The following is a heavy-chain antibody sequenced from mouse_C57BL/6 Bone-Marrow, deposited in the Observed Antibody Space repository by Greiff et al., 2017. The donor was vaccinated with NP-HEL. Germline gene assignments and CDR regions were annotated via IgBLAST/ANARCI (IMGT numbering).Heavy chain of an antibody. V-gene: IGHV5-16*01. J-gene: IGHJ4*01. Sequence: EVMLVESEGGLVQPGSSMKLSCTASGFTFSDYYMAWVRQVPEKGLEWVANINYDGSSTYYLDSLKSRFIISRDNAKNILYLQMSSLKSEDTATYYWAREGRRAMVYWGQGTSVTVSS. CDR3: AREGRRAMVY. CDR2: INYDGSST. D-gene: IGHD2-12*01. CDR1: GFTFSDYY.